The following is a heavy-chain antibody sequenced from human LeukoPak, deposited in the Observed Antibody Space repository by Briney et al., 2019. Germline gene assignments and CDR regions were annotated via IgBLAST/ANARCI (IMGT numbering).Heavy chain of an antibody. CDR3: AEDGWWEPYYFDY. CDR1: GFTFSSYA. J-gene: IGHJ4*02. Sequence: GGSLRLSCAASGFTFSSYAMSWVRQAPGKGLEWVSAISGSGNSTYYADSVKGRFTISRDNSKNTLYLQMNSLRAEDTAVYYCAEDGWWEPYYFDYWGQGTLVTVSS. D-gene: IGHD2-15*01. CDR2: ISGSGNST. V-gene: IGHV3-23*01.